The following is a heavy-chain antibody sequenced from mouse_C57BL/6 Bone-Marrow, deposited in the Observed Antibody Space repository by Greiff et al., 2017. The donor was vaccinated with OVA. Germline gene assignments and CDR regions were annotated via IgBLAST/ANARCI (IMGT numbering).Heavy chain of an antibody. CDR3: ARLGLPWYFDV. CDR1: GYAFTNYL. V-gene: IGHV1-54*01. J-gene: IGHJ1*03. Sequence: QVQLKESGAELVRPGTSVKVSCKASGYAFTNYLIEWVKQRPGQGLEWIGVINPGSGGTNYNEKFKGKATLTADKSSSTAYMQLSSLTSEDSAVYFCARLGLPWYFDVWGTGTTVTVSS. D-gene: IGHD2-2*01. CDR2: INPGSGGT.